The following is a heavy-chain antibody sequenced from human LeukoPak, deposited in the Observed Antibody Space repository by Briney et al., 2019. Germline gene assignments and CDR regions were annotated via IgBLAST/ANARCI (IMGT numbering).Heavy chain of an antibody. V-gene: IGHV1-2*02. Sequence: ASVKVSCKASGYTFTDYYMHWVRQAPGQGLEWMGWINHNSGDTNYAQKFQGRVTMTRGTSISTVYMELSSLRSDDTAMYYCAKGVGSGYGDYWDQGTLVTVSS. CDR3: AKGVGSGYGDY. J-gene: IGHJ4*02. D-gene: IGHD5-12*01. CDR1: GYTFTDYY. CDR2: INHNSGDT.